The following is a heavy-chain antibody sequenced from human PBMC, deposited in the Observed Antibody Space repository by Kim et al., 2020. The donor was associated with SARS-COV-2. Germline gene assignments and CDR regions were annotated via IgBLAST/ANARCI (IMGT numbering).Heavy chain of an antibody. Sequence: ASVKVSCKASGYTFTSYGISWVRQAPGQGLEWMGWISAYNGNTNYAQKLQGRVTMTTDTSTSTAYMELRSLRSDDTAVYYCARDGWIVVVTAIPDAFDIWGQGTMVTVSS. J-gene: IGHJ3*02. D-gene: IGHD2-21*02. CDR1: GYTFTSYG. CDR3: ARDGWIVVVTAIPDAFDI. CDR2: ISAYNGNT. V-gene: IGHV1-18*01.